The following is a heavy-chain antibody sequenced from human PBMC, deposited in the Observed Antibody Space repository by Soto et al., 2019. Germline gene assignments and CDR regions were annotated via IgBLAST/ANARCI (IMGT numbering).Heavy chain of an antibody. J-gene: IGHJ6*02. Sequence: ASVKVSCKASGYTFTSYYMHWVRQAPGQGLEWMGIINPSGGSTSYAQKFQGRVTMTRDTSTSTVYMELSSLRSEDTAVYYCASTIFGLVIIEHSYYGMDVWGQGTTVTVS. CDR2: INPSGGST. D-gene: IGHD3-3*01. V-gene: IGHV1-46*03. CDR3: ASTIFGLVIIEHSYYGMDV. CDR1: GYTFTSYY.